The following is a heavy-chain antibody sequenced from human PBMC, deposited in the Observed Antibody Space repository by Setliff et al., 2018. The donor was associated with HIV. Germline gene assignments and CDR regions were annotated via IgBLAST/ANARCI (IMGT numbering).Heavy chain of an antibody. D-gene: IGHD2-15*01. CDR3: ARGVGIGGNWFDP. CDR2: IYDSGTT. V-gene: IGHV4-59*08. Sequence: SETLSLTCTVSGGSFSSYYWGWIRQPPGKGLEWIGYIYDSGTTDYNPSLSSRVTISQDKSRNQFSLKLTSVTATDTAIYYCARGVGIGGNWFDPWGQGIMVTVSS. CDR1: GGSFSSYY. J-gene: IGHJ5*02.